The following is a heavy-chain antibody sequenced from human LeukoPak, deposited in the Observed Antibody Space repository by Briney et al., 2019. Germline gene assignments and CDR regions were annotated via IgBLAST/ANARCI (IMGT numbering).Heavy chain of an antibody. V-gene: IGHV3-30*04. Sequence: PGRSLRLSCAASGFTFSSYAMHWVRQAPGKGLEWVAVISYDGSNKYYADSVKGRFTISRDNSKNTLYLQMNSLRAEDTAVYYCARARPPYCSSTSCYRWLDPWGQGTLVTVSS. CDR2: ISYDGSNK. J-gene: IGHJ5*02. CDR3: ARARPPYCSSTSCYRWLDP. CDR1: GFTFSSYA. D-gene: IGHD2-2*01.